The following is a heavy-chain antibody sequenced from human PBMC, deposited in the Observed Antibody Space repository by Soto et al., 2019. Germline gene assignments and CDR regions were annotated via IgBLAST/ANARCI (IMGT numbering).Heavy chain of an antibody. CDR2: ISGSGGST. J-gene: IGHJ4*02. CDR1: GFTFSSYG. D-gene: IGHD3-3*01. CDR3: AKDNDFWSGYYDY. V-gene: IGHV3-23*01. Sequence: GGSLRLSCAASGFTFSSYGMSWVRPAPGKGLEWVSAISGSGGSTYYADSVKGRFTISRDNSKNTLYLQMNSLRAEDTAVYYCAKDNDFWSGYYDYWGQGTLVTVSS.